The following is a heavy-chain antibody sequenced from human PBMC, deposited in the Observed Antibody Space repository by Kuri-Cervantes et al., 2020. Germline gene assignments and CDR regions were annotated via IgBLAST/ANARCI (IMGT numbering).Heavy chain of an antibody. J-gene: IGHJ3*02. CDR2: FDPEDGET. V-gene: IGHV1-24*01. D-gene: IGHD2-21*02. CDR1: GYTLTELS. Sequence: ASVKVSCKVSGYTLTELSMHWVRQAPGKGLEWMGGFDPEDGETIYAQKFQGRVTMTRDTSINTAYMELSSLRSEDTAVYYCARVKRSGGDLLDAFDIWGQGTLVTVSS. CDR3: ARVKRSGGDLLDAFDI.